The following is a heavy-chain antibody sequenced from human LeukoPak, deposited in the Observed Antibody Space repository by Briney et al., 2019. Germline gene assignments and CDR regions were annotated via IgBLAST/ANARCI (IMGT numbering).Heavy chain of an antibody. Sequence: GASVKVSCKTSGGTFSSYAISWVRQAPGQGLEWMGGIIPIFGIANYAQKFQGRVTITADGSTSTAYMELSSLRSEDTAVYYCARAENQLLYEGENYYYYYYMDVWGKGTTVTVSS. CDR1: GGTFSSYA. V-gene: IGHV1-69*13. CDR3: ARAENQLLYEGENYYYYYYMDV. J-gene: IGHJ6*03. CDR2: IIPIFGIA. D-gene: IGHD2-2*02.